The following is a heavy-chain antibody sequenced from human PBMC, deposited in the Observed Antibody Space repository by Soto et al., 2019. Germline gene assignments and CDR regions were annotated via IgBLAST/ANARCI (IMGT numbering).Heavy chain of an antibody. J-gene: IGHJ4*02. V-gene: IGHV4-39*01. CDR2: IYYSGST. CDR1: GGSISSSSYY. CDR3: ASALGSSSPYYFDY. D-gene: IGHD6-6*01. Sequence: SETLSLTCTVSGGSISSSSYYWGWIRQPPGKGLEWIGSIYYSGSTYYSPSLKSRVTISVDTSKNQFSLKLSSVTAADTAVYYCASALGSSSPYYFDYWGQGTLVTVSS.